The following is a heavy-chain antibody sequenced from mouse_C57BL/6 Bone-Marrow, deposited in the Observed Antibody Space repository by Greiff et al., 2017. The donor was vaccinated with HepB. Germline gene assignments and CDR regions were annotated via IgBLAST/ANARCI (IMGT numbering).Heavy chain of an antibody. CDR1: GFTFNTYA. CDR2: IRSKSSNYAT. V-gene: IGHV10-3*01. CDR3: VREGITTSEDYAMDY. Sequence: DVKLVESGGGLVQPKGSLKLSCAASGFTFNTYAMHWVRQAPGKGLEWVARIRSKSSNYATYYADSVKDRFTISRDDSQSMLYLQMNNLKTEDTAMYYCVREGITTSEDYAMDYWGQGTSVTVSS. J-gene: IGHJ4*01. D-gene: IGHD1-1*01.